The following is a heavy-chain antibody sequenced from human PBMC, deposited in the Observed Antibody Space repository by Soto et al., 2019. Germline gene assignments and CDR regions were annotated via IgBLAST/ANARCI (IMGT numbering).Heavy chain of an antibody. CDR3: ARDPGDSYYYYGMDV. Sequence: PSETLSLTCTVSGGSISSGGYYWSWIRQHPGKGLEWIGYIYYSGSTYYNPSLKSRVTISVDTSKNQFSLKLSSVTAADTAVYYCARDPGDSYYYYGMDVWGQGTTVTVS. D-gene: IGHD4-17*01. V-gene: IGHV4-31*03. CDR2: IYYSGST. J-gene: IGHJ6*02. CDR1: GGSISSGGYY.